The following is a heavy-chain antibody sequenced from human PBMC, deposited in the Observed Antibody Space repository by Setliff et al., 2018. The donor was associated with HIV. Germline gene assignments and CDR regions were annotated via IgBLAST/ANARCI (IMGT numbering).Heavy chain of an antibody. D-gene: IGHD3-3*01. CDR3: SALGDPRFLFNGIDV. J-gene: IGHJ6*02. CDR1: GGSISSGGFY. CDR2: IYSNGNT. Sequence: SETLSLTCTVSGGSISSGGFYWTWIRQHPGKGLEWIGYIYSNGNTYYNPSLKSRATVSVDTSKNQFSLKLTSVTAAATAVYYCSALGDPRFLFNGIDVWGPGTSVTVSS. V-gene: IGHV4-31*03.